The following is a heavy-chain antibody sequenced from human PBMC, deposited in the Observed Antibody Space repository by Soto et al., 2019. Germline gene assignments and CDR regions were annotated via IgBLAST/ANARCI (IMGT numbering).Heavy chain of an antibody. J-gene: IGHJ4*02. CDR3: AREDEPGGSRPPGTWGFAS. CDR1: GGTFSTYA. D-gene: IGHD1-7*01. Sequence: QVQLVQAGAEVKKPGSSVKVSCKASGGTFSTYAISWVRQAPGQGLEWMGGIIPIYGTANYAQKFQGRVTMTADESTSTVYMELSSLRSDDTAVYYCAREDEPGGSRPPGTWGFASWGQGTLVTVSS. V-gene: IGHV1-69*12. CDR2: IIPIYGTA.